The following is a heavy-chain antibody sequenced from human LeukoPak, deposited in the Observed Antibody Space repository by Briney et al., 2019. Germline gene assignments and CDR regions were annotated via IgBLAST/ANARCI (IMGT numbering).Heavy chain of an antibody. J-gene: IGHJ4*02. D-gene: IGHD3-22*01. CDR2: ISWNSGSI. CDR1: GFTFDDYA. Sequence: GGSLRLSCAASGFTFDDYAMHWVRQAPGKGLEWVSGISWNSGSIGYADSVKGRFTISRDNAKNSLYLQMNSLRAEDTALYYCAKALYYDSSGSLYFDYWGQGTLVTVSS. V-gene: IGHV3-9*01. CDR3: AKALYYDSSGSLYFDY.